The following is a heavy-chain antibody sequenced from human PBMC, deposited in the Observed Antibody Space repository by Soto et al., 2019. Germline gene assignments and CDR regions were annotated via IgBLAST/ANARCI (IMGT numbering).Heavy chain of an antibody. V-gene: IGHV1-18*01. D-gene: IGHD3-10*01. CDR2: IGAYSGYT. CDR3: ARAHNSGTYSFY. CDR1: GYIFTTSG. Sequence: QLQQSGAEVKKPGASVKVSCKASGYIFTTSGITWVRQAPGQGLEWMGWIGAYSGYTVYAQKVEGRVSMTTDTSTSTAYMELRSLRSDDTAVYYCARAHNSGTYSFYWGQGTLVTVSS. J-gene: IGHJ4*02.